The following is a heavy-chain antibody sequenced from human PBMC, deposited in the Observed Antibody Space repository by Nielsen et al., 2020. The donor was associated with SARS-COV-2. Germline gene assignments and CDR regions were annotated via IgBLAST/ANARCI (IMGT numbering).Heavy chain of an antibody. CDR3: ASGAPNYDFWSGPGDS. J-gene: IGHJ4*02. CDR2: IWYDGSNK. Sequence: WIRQPPGKGLEWVAVIWYDGSNKYYADSVKGQFTISRDNSKNTLYLQMNSLRAEDTAVYYCASGAPNYDFWSGPGDSWGQGTLVTVSS. D-gene: IGHD3-3*01. V-gene: IGHV3-33*01.